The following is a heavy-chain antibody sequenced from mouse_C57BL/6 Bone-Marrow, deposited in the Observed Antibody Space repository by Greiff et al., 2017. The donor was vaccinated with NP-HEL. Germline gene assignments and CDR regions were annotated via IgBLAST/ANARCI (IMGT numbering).Heavy chain of an antibody. V-gene: IGHV1-62-2*01. CDR1: GYTFTEYT. J-gene: IGHJ2*01. Sequence: QVQLKESGAELVKPGASVKLSCKASGYTFTEYTIHWVKQRSGQGLEWIGWFYTGSGSLKYNEKFKDKATLTADKSSSTVYMELSSLPSEDSSVYFCARLEEGAYYGSLFDYWGQGTTLTVSS. D-gene: IGHD1-1*01. CDR3: ARLEEGAYYGSLFDY. CDR2: FYTGSGSL.